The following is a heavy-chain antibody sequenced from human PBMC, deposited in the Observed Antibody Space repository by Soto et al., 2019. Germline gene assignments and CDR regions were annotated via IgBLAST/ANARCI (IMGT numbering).Heavy chain of an antibody. D-gene: IGHD2-21*01. CDR2: VYSSGGT. V-gene: IGHV4-4*07. CDR1: GGSMSGFY. CDR3: ARDKLWTDYYYGMDV. Sequence: PWETLSLTCTVSGGSMSGFYWTWIRQPAGKGLEWIGRVYSSGGTHYSPSLKSRVTISLDTSKNQFSLRLLSVTDADTAVYYCARDKLWTDYYYGMDVWGQGTTVTVSS. J-gene: IGHJ6*02.